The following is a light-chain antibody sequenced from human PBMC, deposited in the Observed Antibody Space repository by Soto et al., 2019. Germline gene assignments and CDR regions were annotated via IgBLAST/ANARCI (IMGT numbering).Light chain of an antibody. CDR2: KAS. V-gene: IGKV1-5*03. CDR3: QHYNSYSEA. J-gene: IGKJ1*01. Sequence: DIQMTQSPSTLSGSVGDRVTIPCRASQTISSWLAWYQQKPGKAPKLLIYKASTLKSGVPSRFSGSGSGTEFILTISSLQADDFATDHGQHYNSYSEALGQGNTV. CDR1: QTISSW.